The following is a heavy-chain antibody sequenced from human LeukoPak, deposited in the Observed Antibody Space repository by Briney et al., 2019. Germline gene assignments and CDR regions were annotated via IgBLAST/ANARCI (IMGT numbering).Heavy chain of an antibody. Sequence: SVKVSCKASGGTFSSYAVSWVRQAPGQGLEWMGRIIPIFGTANYAQKFQGRVTITTDESTTTAYMELSSLRSEDTAVYYCAACSGGSCYEFDPWGQGTLVTVSS. J-gene: IGHJ5*02. CDR2: IIPIFGTA. V-gene: IGHV1-69*05. CDR3: AACSGGSCYEFDP. CDR1: GGTFSSYA. D-gene: IGHD2-15*01.